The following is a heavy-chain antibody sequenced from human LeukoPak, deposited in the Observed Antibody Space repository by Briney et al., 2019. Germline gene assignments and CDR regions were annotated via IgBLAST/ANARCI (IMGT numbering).Heavy chain of an antibody. V-gene: IGHV4-34*01. CDR1: GGSFSAYY. D-gene: IGHD6-6*01. J-gene: IGHJ6*03. CDR3: ARRQGSSPPYYYFFYMDV. Sequence: SETLSLTCAVYGGSFSAYYWSWIRQPPGKGLEWIGSIYHSGSTYYNPSLKSRVTISVDTSKNQFSLKLSSVTAADTAVYYCARRQGSSPPYYYFFYMDVWGKGTTVTVSS. CDR2: IYHSGST.